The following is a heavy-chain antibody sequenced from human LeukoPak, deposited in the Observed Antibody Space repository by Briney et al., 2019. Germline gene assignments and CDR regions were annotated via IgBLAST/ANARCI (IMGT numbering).Heavy chain of an antibody. CDR2: IYYSGST. D-gene: IGHD3-22*01. Sequence: SETLSLTCTVSGGSISSYYWSWIRQPPGKGLEWIGYIYYSGSTDYNPSLKSRVTISVDTSKNQFSLKLSSVTAADTAVYYCARSYYDSSGYDFDYWGQGTLVTVSS. CDR1: GGSISSYY. V-gene: IGHV4-59*01. CDR3: ARSYYDSSGYDFDY. J-gene: IGHJ4*02.